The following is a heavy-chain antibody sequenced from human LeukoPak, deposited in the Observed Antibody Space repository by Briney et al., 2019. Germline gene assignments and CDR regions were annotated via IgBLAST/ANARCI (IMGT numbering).Heavy chain of an antibody. CDR1: GFTFSSYE. Sequence: QPGGSLRLSCAASGFTFSSYEMTWVRQAPGKGLEWVSYISSSGSTIYYADSVKGRFTISRDNAKNSLYLQMNSLRAEDTAVYYCARRKGYCSRPSCYYYYYYRAVGAKGTPATIPS. J-gene: IGHJ6*03. V-gene: IGHV3-48*03. CDR2: ISSSGSTI. CDR3: ARRKGYCSRPSCYYYYYYRAV. D-gene: IGHD2-2*01.